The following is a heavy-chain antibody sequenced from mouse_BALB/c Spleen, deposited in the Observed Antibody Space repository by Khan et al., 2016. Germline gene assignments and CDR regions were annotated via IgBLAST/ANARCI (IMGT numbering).Heavy chain of an antibody. CDR3: ASCLITTAYYYALDY. CDR2: IWRGGST. V-gene: IGHV2-5*01. CDR1: GFSLTSYG. D-gene: IGHD2-4*01. Sequence: VQLPESGPGLVQPSQSLSITCTVSGFSLTSYGVHWVRQSPGKGLEWLGVIWRGGSTDYNTAFMSRLSITKDNSKSQVFFKMNSLQADDTAIYYCASCLITTAYYYALDYWGQGTSVTVSS. J-gene: IGHJ4*01.